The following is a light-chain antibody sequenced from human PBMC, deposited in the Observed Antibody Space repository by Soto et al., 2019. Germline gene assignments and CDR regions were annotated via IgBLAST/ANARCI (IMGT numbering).Light chain of an antibody. CDR2: DAS. Sequence: DIQMTQSPSTLSASVGDRVTITCRASQSITHWLAWYQQKPEKAPKLLVYDASSLETGVPSRFSGSGSGTEFSLTISSLEPDDFATYYCQKYNSYSPLTFGPGTKVDVK. CDR3: QKYNSYSPLT. J-gene: IGKJ3*01. CDR1: QSITHW. V-gene: IGKV1-5*01.